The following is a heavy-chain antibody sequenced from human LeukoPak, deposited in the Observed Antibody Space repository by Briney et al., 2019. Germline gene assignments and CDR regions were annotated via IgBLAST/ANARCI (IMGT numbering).Heavy chain of an antibody. Sequence: GGSLRLSCAASGFTFSTYSMNWVRQAPGKGLEWVSSTSSSSSYVYYADSVKGRFTISRDNAKNSLYLQMNSLRAEDTALYHCARDLGRGGSGSFDYWGQGTLVTVSS. V-gene: IGHV3-21*04. CDR3: ARDLGRGGSGSFDY. J-gene: IGHJ4*02. D-gene: IGHD3-10*01. CDR1: GFTFSTYS. CDR2: TSSSSSYV.